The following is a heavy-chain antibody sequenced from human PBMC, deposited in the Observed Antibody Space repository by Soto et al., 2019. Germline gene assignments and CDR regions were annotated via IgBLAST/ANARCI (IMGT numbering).Heavy chain of an antibody. Sequence: QVQLQESGPGLVKPSEILSLTCTVSGGSVSSGSYYWSWIRQPPGKGLEWIGYIYSSGSTSYNPSLKSRVTITVDTPKNQFSLKLSSVTAADTAVYYCARDGDGYNYWGQGTLVTVSS. CDR3: ARDGDGYNY. J-gene: IGHJ4*02. CDR1: GGSVSSGSYY. V-gene: IGHV4-61*01. D-gene: IGHD5-12*01. CDR2: IYSSGST.